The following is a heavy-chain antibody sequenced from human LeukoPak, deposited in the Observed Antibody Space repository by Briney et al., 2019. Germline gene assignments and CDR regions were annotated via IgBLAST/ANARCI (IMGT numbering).Heavy chain of an antibody. CDR3: ARVVSSVYYYMDV. D-gene: IGHD2-15*01. J-gene: IGHJ6*03. CDR1: GGSFSGYY. V-gene: IGHV4-59*10. Sequence: SETLSLTCAVYGGSFSGYYWSWIRQPAGKGLEWIGRIYTSGSTNYNPSLKSRVTMSVDTSKSQVSLRLRSVTAADTAVYYCARVVSSVYYYMDVWGKGTSVTVSS. CDR2: IYTSGST.